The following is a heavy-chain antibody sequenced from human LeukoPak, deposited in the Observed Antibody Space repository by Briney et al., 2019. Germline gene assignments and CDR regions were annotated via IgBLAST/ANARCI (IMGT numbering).Heavy chain of an antibody. Sequence: GSCLRLSCAASGFRLRGNAMHWVRQAPGKALECLEIIWYAGSNEYYADSVKGRFTISRDNSKNTLYLHMNSLRAGDTRLYYCVRGGMSARPEYWGQGTLVTMSS. CDR3: VRGGMSARPEY. J-gene: IGHJ4*02. D-gene: IGHD6-6*01. CDR2: IWYAGSNE. CDR1: GFRLRGNA. V-gene: IGHV3-33*01.